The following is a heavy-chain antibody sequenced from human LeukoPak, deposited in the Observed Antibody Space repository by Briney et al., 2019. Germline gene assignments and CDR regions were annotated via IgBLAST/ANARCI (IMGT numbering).Heavy chain of an antibody. Sequence: SETLSLTCTVSGGSISSRSYYWGRIRQPPGKGLEWIGSIYYSGSTYYNPSLKSRVTISVDTSKNQFSLKLSSVTAADTAVYYCARDLECSARLGGFDPRGQGTLVTVSS. CDR2: IYYSGST. V-gene: IGHV4-39*07. D-gene: IGHD3-16*01. CDR1: GGSISSRSYY. J-gene: IGHJ5*02. CDR3: ARDLECSARLGGFDP.